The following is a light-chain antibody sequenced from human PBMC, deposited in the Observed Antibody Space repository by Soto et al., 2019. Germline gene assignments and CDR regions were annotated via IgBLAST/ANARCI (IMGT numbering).Light chain of an antibody. CDR2: DAS. CDR1: QSVTNS. V-gene: IGKV3-11*01. J-gene: IGKJ1*01. CDR3: QQRSNWPPWT. Sequence: EIVLTQSPATLSLSPGERATLSCRASQSVTNSLAWYQQKGGQAPRLLIYDASNRATGIPARFSGSGSGTDFTLTISSLEPEDFAVYYCQQRSNWPPWTFGQGTK.